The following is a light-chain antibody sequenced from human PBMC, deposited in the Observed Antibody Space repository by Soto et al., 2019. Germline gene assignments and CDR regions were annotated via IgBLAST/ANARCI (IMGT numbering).Light chain of an antibody. CDR2: VAS. CDR3: QQYASSPLT. CDR1: QGLHSTY. J-gene: IGKJ4*01. V-gene: IGKV3-20*01. Sequence: EIVLTQSPVTLSLSPGGRATLSYSASQGLHSTYLAWYQQKPGQSPRLLIDVASSRATALPDRFSGTGSGADFTLTISSLDHEDFAVYYCQQYASSPLTFGGGTRVEIK.